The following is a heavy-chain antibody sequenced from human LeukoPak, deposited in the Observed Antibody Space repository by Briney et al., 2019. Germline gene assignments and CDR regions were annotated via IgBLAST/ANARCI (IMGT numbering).Heavy chain of an antibody. CDR2: VDPNSGGP. Sequence: ASVKVSCKASGYTFTDYYIHWVRQAPGQGLEWMGWVDPNSGGPNLAQKFQGRVTMTRDTSISTVYMELSSLRSDDTAVYYCAKGRLSGSYNRFDYWGLGTLVTVSS. V-gene: IGHV1-2*02. CDR3: AKGRLSGSYNRFDY. J-gene: IGHJ4*02. CDR1: GYTFTDYY. D-gene: IGHD1-26*01.